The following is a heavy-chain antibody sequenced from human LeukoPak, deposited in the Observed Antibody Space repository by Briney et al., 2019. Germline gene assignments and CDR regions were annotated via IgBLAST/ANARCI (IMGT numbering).Heavy chain of an antibody. J-gene: IGHJ4*02. CDR1: AYSCTTSYW. CDR3: VRRGAGLRTFDS. Sequence: GEALQISCKASAYSCTTSYWIGWVRQMPGKGLEWMGVIYPADFNTIYSPSFQGQVTISADKSISTAYLQWSSLKASDTAMYYCVRRGAGLRTFDSWGQGTLVTVSS. D-gene: IGHD1-26*01. CDR2: IYPADFNT. V-gene: IGHV5-51*03.